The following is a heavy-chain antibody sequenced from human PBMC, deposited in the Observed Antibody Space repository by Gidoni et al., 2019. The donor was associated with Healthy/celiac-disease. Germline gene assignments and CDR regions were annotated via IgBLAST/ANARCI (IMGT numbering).Heavy chain of an antibody. J-gene: IGHJ4*02. V-gene: IGHV3-30-3*01. D-gene: IGHD4-17*01. Sequence: QVQLVESGGGVVQPGRSLRLSCAASGFTFSSYAMHWVRQAPGKGLEWVAVISYDGSNKYYADSVKGRLTISRDNSKNTLYLQMNSLRAEDTAVYYCARDDYGGNSGNFGYWGQGTLVTVSS. CDR1: GFTFSSYA. CDR2: ISYDGSNK. CDR3: ARDDYGGNSGNFGY.